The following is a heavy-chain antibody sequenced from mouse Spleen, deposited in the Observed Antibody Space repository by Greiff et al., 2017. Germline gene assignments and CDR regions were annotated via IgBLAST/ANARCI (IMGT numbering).Heavy chain of an antibody. CDR2: IRSKSNNYAT. CDR3: VRHEGDGYYDAMDY. Sequence: EVMLVESGGGLVQPKGSLKLSCAASGFSFNTYAMNWVRQAPGKGLEWVARIRSKSNNYATYYADSVKDRFTISRDDSESMLYLQMNNLKTEDTAMYYCVRHEGDGYYDAMDYWGQGTSVTVSS. J-gene: IGHJ4*01. CDR1: GFSFNTYA. D-gene: IGHD2-3*01. V-gene: IGHV10-1*01.